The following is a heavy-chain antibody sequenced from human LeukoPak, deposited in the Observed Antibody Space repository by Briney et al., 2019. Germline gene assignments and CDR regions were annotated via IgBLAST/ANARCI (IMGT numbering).Heavy chain of an antibody. Sequence: GGSLRLSCAATGFRFSDYYMSWIRQAPGKGLEWVAYISSTGNSIFYADSVKGRFTISRDHAKNSLSLQLNSLRADDTAVYYCAKGGIRYGYWFDHWGQGTLVTVSS. D-gene: IGHD3-10*01. CDR2: ISSTGNSI. CDR1: GFRFSDYY. V-gene: IGHV3-11*01. CDR3: AKGGIRYGYWFDH. J-gene: IGHJ5*02.